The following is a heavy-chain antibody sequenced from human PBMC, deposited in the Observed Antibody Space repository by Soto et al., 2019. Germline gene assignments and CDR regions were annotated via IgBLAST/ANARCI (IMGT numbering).Heavy chain of an antibody. CDR3: ARGIVVDGSTDY. Sequence: PSETLSLTCTVSGGSISSGDYYWSWIRQPPGKGLEWIGYIYYSGSTYYNPSLKSRVTISVDTSKNQFSLKLSSVTAADTAVYYCARGIVVDGSTDYWGQGTLVTVSS. CDR2: IYYSGST. J-gene: IGHJ4*02. V-gene: IGHV4-30-4*01. D-gene: IGHD3-22*01. CDR1: GGSISSGDYY.